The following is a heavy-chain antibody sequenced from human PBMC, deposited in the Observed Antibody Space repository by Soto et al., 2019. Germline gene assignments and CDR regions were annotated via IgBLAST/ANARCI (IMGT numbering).Heavy chain of an antibody. D-gene: IGHD1-26*01. Sequence: EVQLLESGGGLVQPGGSLRLSCAASGFTFSSYAMRWVRQAPVKRLEWVSAISGSGGSTYYTDSVKGRLTISRDNSKNTLYLQMNILRPEDTAVYYCASRGSGSYYDYWGQGTRVTVSS. V-gene: IGHV3-23*01. CDR3: ASRGSGSYYDY. CDR1: GFTFSSYA. J-gene: IGHJ4*02. CDR2: ISGSGGST.